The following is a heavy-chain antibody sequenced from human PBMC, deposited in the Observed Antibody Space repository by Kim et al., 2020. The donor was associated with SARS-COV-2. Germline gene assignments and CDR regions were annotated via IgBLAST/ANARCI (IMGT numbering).Heavy chain of an antibody. D-gene: IGHD3-22*01. CDR2: ISYDGSNK. Sequence: GGSLRLSCAASGFTFSSYAMHWVRQAPGKGLEWVAVISYDGSNKYYADSVKGRFTISRDNSKNTLYLQMNSLRAEDTAVYYCARDPDSYDSIAVAFDIWGQGTMVTVSS. CDR1: GFTFSSYA. J-gene: IGHJ3*02. CDR3: ARDPDSYDSIAVAFDI. V-gene: IGHV3-30-3*01.